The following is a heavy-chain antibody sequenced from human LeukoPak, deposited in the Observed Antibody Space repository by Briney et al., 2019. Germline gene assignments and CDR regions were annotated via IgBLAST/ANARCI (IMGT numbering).Heavy chain of an antibody. V-gene: IGHV3-23*01. Sequence: PGGSLRLSCAASGFTFSSYAMSWVRQAPGKGLEWVSAISGSGGSTYYADSVKGRFTISRDNSKNTLYLQMNSPRAEDTAVYYCAKDMYYYGSGYDYWGQGTLVTVSS. CDR2: ISGSGGST. J-gene: IGHJ4*02. D-gene: IGHD3-10*01. CDR1: GFTFSSYA. CDR3: AKDMYYYGSGYDY.